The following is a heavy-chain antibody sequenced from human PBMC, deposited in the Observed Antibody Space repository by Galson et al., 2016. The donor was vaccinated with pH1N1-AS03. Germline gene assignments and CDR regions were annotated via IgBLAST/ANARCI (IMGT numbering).Heavy chain of an antibody. CDR2: ISSEVSNE. Sequence: SLRLSCAASGFTLSRYAMHWVRQAPGKGLEWVALISSEVSNENFADSVRGRFTISRDNSKNTLHLQMNSLRPEDTAVYYCARVKSEEFYFGGEPAYYYYGMVVWGQGTTVSVSS. J-gene: IGHJ6*02. V-gene: IGHV3-30*01. CDR3: ARVKSEEFYFGGEPAYYYYGMVV. CDR1: GFTLSRYA. D-gene: IGHD3-10*01.